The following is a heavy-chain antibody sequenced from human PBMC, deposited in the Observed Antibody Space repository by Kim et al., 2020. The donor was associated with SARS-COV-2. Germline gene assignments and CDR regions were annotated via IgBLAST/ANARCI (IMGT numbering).Heavy chain of an antibody. CDR2: ISYDGSNK. CDR1: GFTFSSYG. V-gene: IGHV3-30*18. D-gene: IGHD6-13*01. Sequence: GGSLRLSCAASGFTFSSYGMHWVRQAPGKGLEWVAVISYDGSNKYYADSVKGRFTISRDNSKNTLYLQMNSLRAEDTAVYYCAKAMFELVPHYYYGMDVWGQGTTVTVSS. CDR3: AKAMFELVPHYYYGMDV. J-gene: IGHJ6*02.